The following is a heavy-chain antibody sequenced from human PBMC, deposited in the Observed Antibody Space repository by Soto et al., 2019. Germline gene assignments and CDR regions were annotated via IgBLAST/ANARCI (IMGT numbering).Heavy chain of an antibody. CDR3: VSYNWKYPFDY. CDR1: GFTFSSHW. V-gene: IGHV3-74*01. D-gene: IGHD1-7*01. J-gene: IGHJ4*02. Sequence: GGSLRLSCAASGFTFSSHWMHWVRQAPGKGLVWVSQVSGDGRTTSYADSVEGRFTISRDNAKNTLYLQMNSLRADDTAVYYCVSYNWKYPFDYWGQGTLVTVSS. CDR2: VSGDGRTT.